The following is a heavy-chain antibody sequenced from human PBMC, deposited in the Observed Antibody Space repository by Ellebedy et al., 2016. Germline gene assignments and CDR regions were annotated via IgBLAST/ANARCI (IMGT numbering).Heavy chain of an antibody. CDR1: GFSISSGVFY. CDR2: MHHAGRT. J-gene: IGHJ4*02. V-gene: IGHV4-39*07. Sequence: SETLSLTXAVSGFSISSGVFYWAWFRQPPGKGLEWIGRMHHAGRTHYSPSLKSRVSISVDTSQNHVSLSLTSVIVADTAVYYCARDYAADVYVWGSLHWGPGTLVTVAS. D-gene: IGHD3-16*01. CDR3: ARDYAADVYVWGSLH.